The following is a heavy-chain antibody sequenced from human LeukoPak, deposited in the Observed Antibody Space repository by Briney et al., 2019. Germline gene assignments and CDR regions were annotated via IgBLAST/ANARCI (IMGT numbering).Heavy chain of an antibody. CDR3: ARVIVRGFQAIDY. CDR1: GYTFTGYY. J-gene: IGHJ4*02. Sequence: ASVKVSCKASGYTFTGYYMHWVRQAPGQGLEWMGWINPNSGGTNYAQKFQGRVTMTRDTSISTAYMELSRLRSDDTAVYYCARVIVRGFQAIDYWGQGTLVTVSS. CDR2: INPNSGGT. D-gene: IGHD3-10*01. V-gene: IGHV1-2*02.